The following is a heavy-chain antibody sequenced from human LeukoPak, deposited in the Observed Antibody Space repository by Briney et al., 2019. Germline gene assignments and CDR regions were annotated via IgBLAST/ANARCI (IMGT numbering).Heavy chain of an antibody. D-gene: IGHD3-10*01. CDR3: AKLRLYYGSGRPPYYFDY. CDR2: ISGSGGST. CDR1: GFTFSSYA. V-gene: IGHV3-23*01. Sequence: GGSLRLSCAASGFTFSSYAMSWVRQAPGKGLEWVSAISGSGGSTYYADSVKGRFTISRDNSKNTLYLQMNSLRAEDTAVYYCAKLRLYYGSGRPPYYFDYWGQGTLVTVSS. J-gene: IGHJ4*02.